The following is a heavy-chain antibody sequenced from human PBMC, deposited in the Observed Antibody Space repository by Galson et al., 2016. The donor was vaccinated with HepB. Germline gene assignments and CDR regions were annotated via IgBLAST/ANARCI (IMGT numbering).Heavy chain of an antibody. J-gene: IGHJ3*01. V-gene: IGHV3-53*01. CDR2: IYSDGST. Sequence: SLRLSCAASGISVSGNYMSWVRQAPGKGLEWLSVIYSDGSTSHIDSVKGRFTISNDKSKNTLYLQMNSLRVDDTAVYYCARAPHDYGDYIDGFDVWGQGTMVTVSS. D-gene: IGHD4-17*01. CDR1: GISVSGNY. CDR3: ARAPHDYGDYIDGFDV.